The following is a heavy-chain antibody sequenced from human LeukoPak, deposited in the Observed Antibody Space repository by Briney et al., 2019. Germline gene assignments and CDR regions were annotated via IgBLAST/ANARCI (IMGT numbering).Heavy chain of an antibody. J-gene: IGHJ4*02. V-gene: IGHV3-7*01. CDR2: IKQDGTEK. CDR1: GFTFSSYS. D-gene: IGHD3-16*01. Sequence: GGSLRPSCAASGFTFSSYSMNWVRQAPGKGLEWVANIKQDGTEKYYVDSVKGRFTVSRDNAKNSLYLQMNSLRAEDTAVYYCARYRGSGGQRLDYWGQGTLVTVSS. CDR3: ARYRGSGGQRLDY.